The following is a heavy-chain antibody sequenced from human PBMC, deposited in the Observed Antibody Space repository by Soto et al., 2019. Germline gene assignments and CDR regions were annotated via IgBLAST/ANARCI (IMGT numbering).Heavy chain of an antibody. CDR3: AGSLTYYYDTSRYLSFDY. CDR2: IFESGTS. CDR1: GGSVKTYY. V-gene: IGHV4-59*02. D-gene: IGHD3-22*01. J-gene: IGHJ4*02. Sequence: SETLSLTCTVSGGSVKTYYWSWIRQAPGKGLEWLGYIFESGTSNSNPSLKSRVAISVDTSKNQFPLNLSSVTAADTAVYYCAGSLTYYYDTSRYLSFDYWGPGTKVTVSS.